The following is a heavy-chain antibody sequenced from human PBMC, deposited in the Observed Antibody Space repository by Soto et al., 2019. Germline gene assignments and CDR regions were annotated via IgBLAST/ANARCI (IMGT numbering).Heavy chain of an antibody. D-gene: IGHD3-10*01. Sequence: GESLRISCAASGFTFSSYAMSWVRQAPGKGLEWVSAISGSGGSTYYADSVKGRFTISRDNSKNTLYLQMNSLRAEDTAVYYCAKDELATMVRGVIITGGYYYWGQGTLVTVSS. CDR3: AKDELATMVRGVIITGGYYY. CDR1: GFTFSSYA. CDR2: ISGSGGST. J-gene: IGHJ4*02. V-gene: IGHV3-23*01.